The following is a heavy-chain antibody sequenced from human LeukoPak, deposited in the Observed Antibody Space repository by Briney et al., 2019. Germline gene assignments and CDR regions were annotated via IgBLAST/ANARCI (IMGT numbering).Heavy chain of an antibody. Sequence: PGGSLRLSCAASGFPFSSYAMSWVRRAPGKGLEWVLSISGSGDSTYYADSVKGRFTISRDNSKNTLYLQMNSLRAEDTAIYYCARIGPDPYYYDSSGFRDAFDVWGQGTMVTVSS. V-gene: IGHV3-23*01. CDR2: ISGSGDST. D-gene: IGHD3-22*01. CDR1: GFPFSSYA. CDR3: ARIGPDPYYYDSSGFRDAFDV. J-gene: IGHJ3*01.